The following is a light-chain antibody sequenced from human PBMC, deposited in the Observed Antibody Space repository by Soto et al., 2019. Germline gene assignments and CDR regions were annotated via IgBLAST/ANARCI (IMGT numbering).Light chain of an antibody. CDR1: SSDVGGYHY. CDR3: TSYAGSNNLGV. J-gene: IGLJ2*01. V-gene: IGLV2-8*01. CDR2: EVD. Sequence: QSALTQPPSASGSPGQAVTISCTGSSSDVGGYHYVSWYQQHPGKAPKLMIYEVDKRPSGVPDRFSGSKSGNTAALNVSGLQAEDEADYYCTSYAGSNNLGVFGGGSKVTVL.